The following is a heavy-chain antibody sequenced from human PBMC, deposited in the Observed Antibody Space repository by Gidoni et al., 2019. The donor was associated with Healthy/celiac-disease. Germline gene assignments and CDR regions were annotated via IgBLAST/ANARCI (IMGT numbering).Heavy chain of an antibody. CDR2: INPNSGGT. Sequence: QVQLVQSGAEVQKPGASVKVSCKASGYTFTGYYMHWVRQAPGQGLEWMGWINPNSGGTNYAQKFQGWVTMTRDTSISKAYMELSRLRSDDTAVYYCAMSIAAAGNYYYFDYWGQGTLVTVSS. CDR3: AMSIAAAGNYYYFDY. CDR1: GYTFTGYY. J-gene: IGHJ4*02. V-gene: IGHV1-2*04. D-gene: IGHD6-13*01.